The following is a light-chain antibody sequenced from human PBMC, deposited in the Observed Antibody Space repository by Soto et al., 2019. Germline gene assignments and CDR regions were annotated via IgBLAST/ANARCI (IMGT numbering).Light chain of an antibody. Sequence: DIQMTQSPSSLPASVGDSVAITCRSSQNIRTYLAWYRQKPGKAPKLLIHAASTLQRGVPSRFSASGGGTDFTLTISSLQPEDFATYYCQQSFNTPLTFGGGTKVDIK. CDR2: AAS. CDR1: QNIRTY. J-gene: IGKJ4*01. CDR3: QQSFNTPLT. V-gene: IGKV1-39*01.